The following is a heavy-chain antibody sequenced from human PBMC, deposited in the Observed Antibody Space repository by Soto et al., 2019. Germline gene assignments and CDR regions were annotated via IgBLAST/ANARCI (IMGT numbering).Heavy chain of an antibody. J-gene: IGHJ4*02. CDR3: ARDRRRYSGYHEGDFDY. D-gene: IGHD5-12*01. V-gene: IGHV1-46*01. Sequence: SVKVSCKASVYRFTSKYRHWVRQAPKQGLEWMGIINPSGGSTSYAQKFQGRVTMTRDTSTSTVYMELSSLRSEDTAVYYCARDRRRYSGYHEGDFDYWGQGTLVTVSS. CDR1: VYRFTSKY. CDR2: INPSGGST.